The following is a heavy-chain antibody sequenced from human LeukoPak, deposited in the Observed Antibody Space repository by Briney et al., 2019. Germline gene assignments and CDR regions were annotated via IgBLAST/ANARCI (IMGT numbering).Heavy chain of an antibody. D-gene: IGHD6-19*01. J-gene: IGHJ4*02. Sequence: GGSLRLSCAASGFTFSDHYMDWVRQAPGKGLEWVGRMRNKANGYTTEYAASVKGRFTISRDDSKSSLYLQLSRLRTDDTAVFYCARVRGSGWHESHFDYWGQGTLVTVSS. CDR2: MRNKANGYTT. CDR1: GFTFSDHY. CDR3: ARVRGSGWHESHFDY. V-gene: IGHV3-72*01.